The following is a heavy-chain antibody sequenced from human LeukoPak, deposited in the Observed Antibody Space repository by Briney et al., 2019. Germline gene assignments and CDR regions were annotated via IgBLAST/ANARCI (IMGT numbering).Heavy chain of an antibody. D-gene: IGHD3-22*01. CDR3: ARDLRGYYYDSSGFDY. CDR2: MNIDGSEK. Sequence: GGSLRLPCAASGFTFSNYWMGWVRQAPGKRPEWVANMNIDGSEKYYADSVKGRFTISRDNARNSVYLQMNSLRAEDTAVYYCARDLRGYYYDSSGFDYWGQGTLVTVSP. CDR1: GFTFSNYW. V-gene: IGHV3-7*01. J-gene: IGHJ4*02.